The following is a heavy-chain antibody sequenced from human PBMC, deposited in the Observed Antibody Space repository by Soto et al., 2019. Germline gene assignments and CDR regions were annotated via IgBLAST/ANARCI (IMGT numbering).Heavy chain of an antibody. D-gene: IGHD3-10*01. J-gene: IGHJ5*01. V-gene: IGHV4-4*07. Sequence: SETLSLTCTVSGGSISSYYWSWIRQPAGKGLEWIGRIYTSGITKYNPSLESRVTMSVDTSKNQFSLSLSSVTAADTAVYYCASGPGSYNWFDSWGQGTLVTVSS. CDR3: ASGPGSYNWFDS. CDR2: IYTSGIT. CDR1: GGSISSYY.